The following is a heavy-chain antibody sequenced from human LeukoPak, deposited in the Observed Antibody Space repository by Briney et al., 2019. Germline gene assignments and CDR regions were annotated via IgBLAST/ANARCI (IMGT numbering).Heavy chain of an antibody. CDR1: GYTFTGYY. Sequence: ASVKVSCKASGYTFTGYYMHWVRQAPGQGLEWMGWINPNSGGTNYAQKFQGRVTMTRDTSISTAYMELSRLRSDDTAVYYCARDPATVTTYRFDPWGQGTLVTVSS. CDR3: ARDPATVTTYRFDP. V-gene: IGHV1-2*02. J-gene: IGHJ5*02. CDR2: INPNSGGT. D-gene: IGHD4-17*01.